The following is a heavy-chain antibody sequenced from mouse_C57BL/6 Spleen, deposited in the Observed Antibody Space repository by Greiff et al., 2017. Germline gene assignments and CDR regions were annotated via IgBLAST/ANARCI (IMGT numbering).Heavy chain of an antibody. CDR1: GYTFTSYW. D-gene: IGHD2-3*01. CDR2: IYPSDSET. J-gene: IGHJ2*01. V-gene: IGHV1-61*01. CDR3: TRERYDSPLDY. Sequence: VQLQQPGAELVRPGSSVKLSCKASGYTFTSYWMDWVKQRPGQGLEWIGNIYPSDSETHYNQKFKDKATLTVDKSSSTAYMQLSSLTSEDSAVYYCTRERYDSPLDYWGKGTTLTVSS.